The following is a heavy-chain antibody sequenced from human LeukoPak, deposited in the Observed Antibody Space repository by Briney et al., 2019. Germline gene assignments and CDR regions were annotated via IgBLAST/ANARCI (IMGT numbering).Heavy chain of an antibody. CDR3: ARGSSAGHFDL. CDR1: GFTFSSYA. D-gene: IGHD6-6*01. J-gene: IGHJ2*01. V-gene: IGHV3-30-3*01. CDR2: ISYDGSNK. Sequence: GGSLRLSCAASGFTFSSYAMHWVRQAPGKGLEWVAVISYDGSNKYYADSVKGRFTISRDNSKNTLYLQMNSLRAEDTAVYYCARGSSAGHFDLWGRGTLVTVSS.